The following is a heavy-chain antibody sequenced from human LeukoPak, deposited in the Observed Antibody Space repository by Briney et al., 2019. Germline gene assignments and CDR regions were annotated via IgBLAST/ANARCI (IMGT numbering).Heavy chain of an antibody. V-gene: IGHV3-23*01. D-gene: IGHD3-10*01. Sequence: GGSLRLSCAASGFTFSNYAMSWVRQAPGKGLEWIPAVSGSGDRTYYAGSVKGRFTISRDNSKNIVYLRMNSLRAEDTAVYFCANSRGYGSGNLWGQGTLVTVSS. CDR3: ANSRGYGSGNL. CDR2: VSGSGDRT. J-gene: IGHJ4*02. CDR1: GFTFSNYA.